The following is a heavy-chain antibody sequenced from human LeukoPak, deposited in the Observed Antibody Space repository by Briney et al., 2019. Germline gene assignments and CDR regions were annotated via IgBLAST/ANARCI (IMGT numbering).Heavy chain of an antibody. J-gene: IGHJ4*02. Sequence: GASLRLSCAASGFTVTNYAMYWVRQAPGKGLEWVSAMSGRDDSTYYADSVKGRSTISRDTSKNTLFLQMNSLRAEDTAVYYCAKWGDYDILTGYYDPDYWGQGTLVTVSS. CDR3: AKWGDYDILTGYYDPDY. D-gene: IGHD3-9*01. CDR2: MSGRDDST. CDR1: GFTVTNYA. V-gene: IGHV3-23*01.